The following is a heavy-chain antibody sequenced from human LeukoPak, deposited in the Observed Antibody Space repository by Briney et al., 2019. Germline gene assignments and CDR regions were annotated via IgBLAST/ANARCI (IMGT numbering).Heavy chain of an antibody. D-gene: IGHD1-26*01. Sequence: PGGSLRLSCAASGFTFSSYPITWVPQAPGKRLGWVSTIGDSGGNTFYADSVKGRFTISRDKSKNTLFLQMSSLRAEDTAVYYCARDVGITVGATDYWGQGALVTVSS. CDR1: GFTFSSYP. V-gene: IGHV3-23*01. J-gene: IGHJ4*02. CDR2: IGDSGGNT. CDR3: ARDVGITVGATDY.